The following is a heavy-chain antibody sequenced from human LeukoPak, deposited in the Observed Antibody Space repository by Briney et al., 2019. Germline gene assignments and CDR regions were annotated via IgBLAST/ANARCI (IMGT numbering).Heavy chain of an antibody. CDR1: GLTFSAFG. J-gene: IGHJ4*02. D-gene: IGHD5-18*01. Sequence: PGGSLRLSCAASGLTFSAFGMTWVRQAPGKGLEWVSAISGSAVGTFYADSVKGRFTISRDNSKNSLYLQMNSLRAEDTAVYYCARDPGYNYGFDYWGQGTLVTVSS. CDR3: ARDPGYNYGFDY. V-gene: IGHV3-23*01. CDR2: ISGSAVGT.